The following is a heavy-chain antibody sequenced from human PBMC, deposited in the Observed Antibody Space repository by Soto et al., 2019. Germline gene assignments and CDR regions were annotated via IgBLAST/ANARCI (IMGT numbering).Heavy chain of an antibody. V-gene: IGHV4-34*01. CDR3: ARSAAYYYYYMDV. D-gene: IGHD6-25*01. CDR1: GGSFSGYY. CDR2: INHSGST. J-gene: IGHJ6*03. Sequence: QVQLQQWGAGLLKPSETLSLTCGVYGGSFSGYYWSWIRQPPGKGLEWIGEINHSGSTNYNPSLKSRVTISVDTSKNQFSLKPSSVTAADTAVYYCARSAAYYYYYMDVWGKGTTVTVSS.